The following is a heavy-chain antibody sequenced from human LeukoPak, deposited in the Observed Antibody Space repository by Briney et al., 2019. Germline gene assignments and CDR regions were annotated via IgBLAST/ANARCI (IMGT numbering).Heavy chain of an antibody. V-gene: IGHV3-15*01. CDR1: GFTVSSNY. J-gene: IGHJ4*02. CDR3: TTDSWPGPFFDY. CDR2: IKSKTGGGTT. Sequence: KAGGSLRLSCAASGFTVSSNYMTWVRQAPGKGLEWVGRIKSKTGGGTTDYAAPVKGRFTISRDDSKNTLYLQMNSLKTEDTAVYYCTTDSWPGPFFDYWGQGTLVTVSS.